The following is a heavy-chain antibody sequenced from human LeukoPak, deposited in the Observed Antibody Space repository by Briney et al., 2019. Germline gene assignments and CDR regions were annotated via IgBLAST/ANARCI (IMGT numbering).Heavy chain of an antibody. J-gene: IGHJ5*01. CDR3: AKPISGGLAVTADWFHP. Sequence: PGGSLRLSCAASGFTFSCYAMSWLRQAPGKGLEWVSTINGNSGTTSYAASVRGRFTISRDNSKNTLYLQVNTLRADDTATYYCAKPISGGLAVTADWFHPWGQGTLVVVSS. D-gene: IGHD6-19*01. V-gene: IGHV3-23*01. CDR1: GFTFSCYA. CDR2: INGNSGTT.